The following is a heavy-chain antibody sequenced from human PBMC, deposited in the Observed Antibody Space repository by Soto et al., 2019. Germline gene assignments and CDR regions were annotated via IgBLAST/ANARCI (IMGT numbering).Heavy chain of an antibody. V-gene: IGHV4-31*03. J-gene: IGHJ5*02. CDR1: GGSISSGGYY. Sequence: ASETLSLTCTVSGGSISSGGYYWSWIRQHPGKGLEWIGYIYYSGSTYYNPSLKSRVTISVDTSKNQFSLKLSSVTAADTAVYYCARETGGHYDSSGYPSVGWFDPWGQGTLVTVSS. CDR3: ARETGGHYDSSGYPSVGWFDP. D-gene: IGHD3-22*01. CDR2: IYYSGST.